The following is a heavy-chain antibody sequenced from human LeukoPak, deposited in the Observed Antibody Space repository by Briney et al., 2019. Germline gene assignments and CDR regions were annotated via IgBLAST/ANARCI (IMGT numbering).Heavy chain of an antibody. J-gene: IGHJ6*03. V-gene: IGHV4-34*01. CDR2: INHSGST. CDR3: ARHWYSNYYMDV. Sequence: SETLSLTCAVYGESFSGYHWTWIRQPPGKGLEWIGEINHSGSTNYNPSLKSRVTISVDTSKNQFSLKLSSVTAADTAVYYCARHWYSNYYMDVWGKGTTVAVSS. CDR1: GESFSGYH. D-gene: IGHD4-11*01.